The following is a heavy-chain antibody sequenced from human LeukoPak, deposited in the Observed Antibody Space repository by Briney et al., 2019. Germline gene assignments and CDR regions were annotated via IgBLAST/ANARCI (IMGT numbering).Heavy chain of an antibody. V-gene: IGHV1-18*01. CDR3: ARRRKDYDSSGYPIHDAFDI. Sequence: ASVKVSCKASGYTFTSYGISWVRQAPGQGLEWMGWISAYNGNTNYAQKLQGRVTMTTDTSTSTAYMELRSLRSDDTAVYYCARRRKDYDSSGYPIHDAFDIWGQGTMVTVSS. J-gene: IGHJ3*02. CDR1: GYTFTSYG. D-gene: IGHD3-22*01. CDR2: ISAYNGNT.